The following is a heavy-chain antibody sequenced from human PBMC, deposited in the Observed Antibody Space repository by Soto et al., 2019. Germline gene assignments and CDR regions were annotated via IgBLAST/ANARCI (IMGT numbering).Heavy chain of an antibody. CDR2: IYYSGST. V-gene: IGHV4-31*03. J-gene: IGHJ6*02. CDR3: AGDKGVGGYVFWSGYLTPYYYYGLGV. CDR1: GGSISSGGYY. Sequence: SETLSLTCTVSGGSISSGGYYWSWIRQHPGKGLEWIGYIYYSGSTYYNPSLKSRVTISVDTSKNQFSLKLSSVTAADTAVYYCAGDKGVGGYVFWSGYLTPYYYYGLGVRGQGTTVIGSS. D-gene: IGHD3-3*01.